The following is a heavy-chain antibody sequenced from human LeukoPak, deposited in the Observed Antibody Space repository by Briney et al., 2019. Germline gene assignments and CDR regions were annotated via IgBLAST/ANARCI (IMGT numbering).Heavy chain of an antibody. CDR2: IWSDGSNQ. Sequence: GSLRLSCAASKFTFSHFGMHWVRQAPGKGLQWVAVIWSDGSNQYYADSVKGRFTISRDNSNNMVFLQMNSLRVDDTGVYYCAKDAQRGFDYSNSLEYWGQGALVTVSS. D-gene: IGHD4-11*01. J-gene: IGHJ4*02. CDR3: AKDAQRGFDYSNSLEY. CDR1: KFTFSHFG. V-gene: IGHV3-33*06.